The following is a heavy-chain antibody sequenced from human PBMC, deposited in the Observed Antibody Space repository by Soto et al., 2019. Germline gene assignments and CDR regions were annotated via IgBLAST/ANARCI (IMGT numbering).Heavy chain of an antibody. D-gene: IGHD3-16*01. J-gene: IGHJ6*02. Sequence: ASVKVSCKATGYTFIRYGIAWVRQAPGQGFELMGWISPYNDHTVYAQKFQGRVTMTADTSTRTVYMNLRGLKSDDTAVYYCARGGYYDNSWGKLSHYGLDVWGQGTSVTVSS. V-gene: IGHV1-18*01. CDR1: GYTFIRYG. CDR3: ARGGYYDNSWGKLSHYGLDV. CDR2: ISPYNDHT.